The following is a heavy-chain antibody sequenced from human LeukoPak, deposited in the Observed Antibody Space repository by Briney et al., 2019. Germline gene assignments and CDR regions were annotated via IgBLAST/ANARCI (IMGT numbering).Heavy chain of an antibody. CDR2: IYYSGST. D-gene: IGHD5-12*01. V-gene: IGHV4-59*08. CDR3: ARLTGGGYTGNFDY. J-gene: IGHJ4*02. CDR1: GGSISSYY. Sequence: SETLSLTCTVSGGSISSYYWSWIRQPPGKGLEWIGYIYYSGSTNYNPSLKSRVAISVDASKNQFSLKLSSVTAADTAVYYCARLTGGGYTGNFDYWGQGTLVTVSS.